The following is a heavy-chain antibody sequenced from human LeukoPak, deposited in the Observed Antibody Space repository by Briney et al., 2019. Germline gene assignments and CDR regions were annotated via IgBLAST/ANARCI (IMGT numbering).Heavy chain of an antibody. Sequence: KFQGRVTITRDASASTAYMELSSLRSEDTAVYYCARDEPGSGDYWGQGTLVTVSS. CDR3: ARDEPGSGDY. V-gene: IGHV1-3*01. D-gene: IGHD1-14*01. J-gene: IGHJ4*02.